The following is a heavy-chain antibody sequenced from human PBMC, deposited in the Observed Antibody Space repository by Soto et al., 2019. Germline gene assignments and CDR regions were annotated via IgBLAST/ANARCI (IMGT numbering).Heavy chain of an antibody. Sequence: QVQLVESGGGVVQPGRSLRLSCAASGFTFSKYGMHWVRQAPGQGLEWVAVISYDGSNKYYADYVKGRFTISRDTSKNTLYLQMNSLRAEDTAVYYCAKDLTYYYDSSGYYPLAADYGGQGTLVTVSS. V-gene: IGHV3-30*18. J-gene: IGHJ4*02. D-gene: IGHD3-22*01. CDR1: GFTFSKYG. CDR3: AKDLTYYYDSSGYYPLAADY. CDR2: ISYDGSNK.